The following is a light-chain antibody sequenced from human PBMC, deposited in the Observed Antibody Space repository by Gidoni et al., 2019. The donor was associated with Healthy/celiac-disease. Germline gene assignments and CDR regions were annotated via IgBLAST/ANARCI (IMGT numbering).Light chain of an antibody. V-gene: IGKV1-39*01. CDR3: QQSYSTAYT. CDR1: QSISSY. CDR2: AAS. J-gene: IGKJ2*01. Sequence: DIQMTQSPSSLSASVGDRVTITCRASQSISSYLNWYQQKPGKAPKLLIYAASRLQSGVPSRFSGSGSGTDFTLTISSLQPEDFATYYCQQSYSTAYTFXXXTKLEIK.